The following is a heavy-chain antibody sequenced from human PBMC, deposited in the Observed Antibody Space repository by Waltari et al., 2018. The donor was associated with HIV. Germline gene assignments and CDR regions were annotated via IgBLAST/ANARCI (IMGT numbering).Heavy chain of an antibody. Sequence: EVQLVESGGSLVQPGGSLRLSCTASGFAFTTYSFNWVRQPPGKVLEWFSYIRSSSDTMYYADSVKGRFTISRDNAKNSLYLQMNSLRPEDTAVYYCASPAQAEGYWGQGTLVTVSS. CDR3: ASPAQAEGY. J-gene: IGHJ4*02. V-gene: IGHV3-48*01. D-gene: IGHD2-15*01. CDR1: GFAFTTYS. CDR2: IRSSSDTM.